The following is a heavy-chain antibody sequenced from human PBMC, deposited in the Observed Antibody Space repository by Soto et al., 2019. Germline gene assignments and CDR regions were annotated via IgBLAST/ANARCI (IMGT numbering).Heavy chain of an antibody. CDR3: TRDTLVRGVMMYSWFDP. CDR2: TYYRSKWYN. CDR1: GDSVSSNTAA. V-gene: IGHV6-1*01. J-gene: IGHJ5*02. D-gene: IGHD3-10*01. Sequence: SQTLSLTCAISGDSVSSNTAAWNWIRQSPSKGLEWLGRTYYRSKWYNDYAVSVKSRITINPDTSKNQFSLQLNSVAPEDAAVYYCTRDTLVRGVMMYSWFDPWGQGTLVTVSS.